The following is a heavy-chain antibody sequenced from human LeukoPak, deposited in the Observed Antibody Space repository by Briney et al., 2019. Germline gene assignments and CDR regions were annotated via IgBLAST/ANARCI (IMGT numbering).Heavy chain of an antibody. CDR2: IKQGGSEK. V-gene: IGHV3-7*04. CDR1: GFTFSSYW. CDR3: ARGDDYGDYVFDY. J-gene: IGHJ4*02. D-gene: IGHD4-17*01. Sequence: GGSLRLSCAASGFTFSSYWMSWVRQAPGKGLEWVANIKQGGSEKYYVDSVKGRFTISRDNAKNSLYLQMNSLRAEDTAVYYCARGDDYGDYVFDYWGQGTLVTVSS.